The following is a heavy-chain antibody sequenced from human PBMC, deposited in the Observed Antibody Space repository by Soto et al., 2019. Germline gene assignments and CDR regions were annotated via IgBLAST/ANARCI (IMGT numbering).Heavy chain of an antibody. CDR1: GFTFSSYA. V-gene: IGHV3-30-3*01. CDR3: ASSLGAGDHDAFDI. J-gene: IGHJ3*02. Sequence: PGGSLRLSCAASGFTFSSYAMHWVRQAPGKGLEWVAVISYDGSNKYYADSVKGRSTTSRDNSKNTLYLQMNSLRAEDTAVYYCASSLGAGDHDAFDIWGQGTMVTVSS. D-gene: IGHD2-21*02. CDR2: ISYDGSNK.